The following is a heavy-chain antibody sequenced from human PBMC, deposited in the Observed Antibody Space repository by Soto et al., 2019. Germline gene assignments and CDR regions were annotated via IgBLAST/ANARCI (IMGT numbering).Heavy chain of an antibody. CDR2: ISAYNGNT. CDR3: ARILPPPMAGFCDY. V-gene: IGHV1-18*01. D-gene: IGHD3-3*01. CDR1: VYTFTGYV. Sequence: GATVKGCGRASVYTFTGYVISWVRQAPGQGLEWMGWISAYNGNTNYAQKLQGRVTMTTDTSTSTAYMELRSLRSDDTAVYYCARILPPPMAGFCDYWGQGSLVSVSA. J-gene: IGHJ4*02.